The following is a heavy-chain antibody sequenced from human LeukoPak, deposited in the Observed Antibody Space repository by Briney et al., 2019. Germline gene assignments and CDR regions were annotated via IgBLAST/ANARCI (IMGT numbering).Heavy chain of an antibody. J-gene: IGHJ5*02. V-gene: IGHV4-39*07. CDR1: GFTFSSYS. CDR2: IYYDGST. Sequence: PGGSLRLSCAASGFTFSSYSMNWVRQPPGKGLEWIGSIYYDGSTYYNPSLKSRVTISVDTSKNQFSLKVSSVTAADTAVYYCARTRSTSRQPNWFDPWGQGTLATVSS. D-gene: IGHD2-2*01. CDR3: ARTRSTSRQPNWFDP.